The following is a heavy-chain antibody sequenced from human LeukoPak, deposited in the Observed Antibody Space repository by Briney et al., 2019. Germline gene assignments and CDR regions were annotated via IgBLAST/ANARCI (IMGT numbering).Heavy chain of an antibody. CDR3: ARGHDGSGSYLPNANWFDP. CDR1: GYTFTGYY. V-gene: IGHV1-2*02. J-gene: IGHJ5*02. Sequence: RASVKVSCKASGYTFTGYYMHWVRQAPGQGLEWMGWINPNSGGTNYAQKFQGRVTMTRDTSISTAYMELSRLRSDDTAVYYCARGHDGSGSYLPNANWFDPWGQGTLVTVSS. CDR2: INPNSGGT. D-gene: IGHD3-10*01.